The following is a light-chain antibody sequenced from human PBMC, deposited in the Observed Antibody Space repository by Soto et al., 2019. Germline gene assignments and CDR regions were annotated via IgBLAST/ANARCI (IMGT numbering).Light chain of an antibody. CDR3: QQYGASPIYT. J-gene: IGKJ2*01. CDR1: QSVSSTY. V-gene: IGKV3-20*01. CDR2: GAS. Sequence: EIVLTQSPGTLSLSPGERATLSCRASQSVSSTYLAWYQQKPGQPPGLLIFGASNRAAGTPDRFSGSGSGTDFTLTISRLEPEDSAGYYWQQYGASPIYTFGQGNKREIK.